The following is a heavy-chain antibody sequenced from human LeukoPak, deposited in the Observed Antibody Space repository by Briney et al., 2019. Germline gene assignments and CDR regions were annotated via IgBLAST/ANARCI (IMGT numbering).Heavy chain of an antibody. CDR2: ISGSSTYI. J-gene: IGHJ4*02. D-gene: IGHD1-1*01. V-gene: IGHV3-21*01. CDR3: ASGTDLDY. CDR1: GFTFSTCN. Sequence: GGSLRLSCAASGFTFSTCNMNWVRQAPGKGLAWVSSISGSSTYIYYADSVKGRFTISRDNPKNSLYLQMNSLRAEDTAVYYCASGTDLDYWGQGTLVTVSS.